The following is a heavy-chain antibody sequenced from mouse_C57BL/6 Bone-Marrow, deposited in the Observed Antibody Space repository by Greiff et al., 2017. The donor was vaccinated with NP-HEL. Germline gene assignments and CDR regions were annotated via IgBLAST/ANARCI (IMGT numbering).Heavy chain of an antibody. Sequence: VQLQQSGPGLVQPSQSLSIPCTVSGFSLPSYGVHWVRQSPGKGLEWLGVIWSVGSTDYNAAFISRLSISKDNSKSQVFFKMNSLQADDTAIYYCARNDEVKGYFDYWGQGTTLTVSS. CDR2: IWSVGST. CDR3: ARNDEVKGYFDY. CDR1: GFSLPSYG. V-gene: IGHV2-2*01. D-gene: IGHD2-2*01. J-gene: IGHJ2*01.